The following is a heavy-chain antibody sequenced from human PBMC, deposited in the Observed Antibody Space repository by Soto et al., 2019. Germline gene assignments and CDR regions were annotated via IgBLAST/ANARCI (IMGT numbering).Heavy chain of an antibody. J-gene: IGHJ6*02. CDR2: VSGSGGNT. CDR1: GFTFSTYA. CDR3: AKSRAPSGWYPPYYYGMGV. Sequence: VQLFESGGGLLQPGGSLRLSCAASGFTFSTYAMTWVRQAPGKGPEWVSSVSGSGGNTRYADSVKGRFTSSRANSKKTLYVQMHSLRSGGTAVYYCAKSRAPSGWYPPYYYGMGVGGQGTTVIVSS. V-gene: IGHV3-23*01. D-gene: IGHD6-19*01.